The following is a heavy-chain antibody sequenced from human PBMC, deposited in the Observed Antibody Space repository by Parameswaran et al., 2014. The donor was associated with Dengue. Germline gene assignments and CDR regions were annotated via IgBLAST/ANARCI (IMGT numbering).Heavy chain of an antibody. CDR2: INPSGGGT. D-gene: IGHD3-10*01. CDR3: ATDGHGDADYYDMDV. J-gene: IGHJ6*02. V-gene: IGHV1-46*01. Sequence: WVRQAPGQGLEWMGLINPSGGGTTYAQNFRGRVTMTRDSSTSTVYMHLSSLISDDTAVYYCATDGHGDADYYDMDVWGQGTPVTVSS.